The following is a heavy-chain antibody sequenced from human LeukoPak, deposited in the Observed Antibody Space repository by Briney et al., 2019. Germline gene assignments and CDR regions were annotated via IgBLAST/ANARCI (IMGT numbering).Heavy chain of an antibody. V-gene: IGHV1-8*01. CDR2: MNPRSGKT. Sequence: ASVKVSCKASGYTFTRYDINWVRQSTGQGLEWMGWMNPRSGKTGYAQKFQGRVAMTADTRINTAYMELSSLRSDDTAVYYCRVDYYGSGTSYLNDFWGQGTLVTVSS. CDR3: RVDYYGSGTSYLNDF. D-gene: IGHD3-10*01. J-gene: IGHJ4*02. CDR1: GYTFTRYD.